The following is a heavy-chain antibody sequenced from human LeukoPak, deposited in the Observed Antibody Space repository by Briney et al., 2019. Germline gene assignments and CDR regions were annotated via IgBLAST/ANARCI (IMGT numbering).Heavy chain of an antibody. CDR3: AKLGGQEVYNYYVGV. Sequence: PGGSLRLSCAASGFTFSSYEMNWVRQAPGKGLEWVSYISSSSSTIYYADSVKGRFTISRDNSKNTLYLQMNSLRAEDTAVYYCAKLGGQEVYNYYVGVWGKGTTVAVSS. CDR1: GFTFSSYE. D-gene: IGHD3-16*01. V-gene: IGHV3-48*01. J-gene: IGHJ6*03. CDR2: ISSSSSTI.